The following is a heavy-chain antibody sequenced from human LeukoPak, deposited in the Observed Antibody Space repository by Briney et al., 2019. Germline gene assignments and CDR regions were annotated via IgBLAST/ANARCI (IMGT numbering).Heavy chain of an antibody. CDR2: ISYSGGNT. J-gene: IGHJ4*02. CDR3: AKRATDSSSWYHFDY. Sequence: GGSLRLSCAASGFTFSSYAMSWVRQAPGKGLEWVSVISYSGGNTYYADSVKGRFTISRDNSKNTPYLQMDSLRAEDTAIYYCAKRATDSSSWYHFDYWGQGTLVTVPS. V-gene: IGHV3-23*01. CDR1: GFTFSSYA. D-gene: IGHD6-13*01.